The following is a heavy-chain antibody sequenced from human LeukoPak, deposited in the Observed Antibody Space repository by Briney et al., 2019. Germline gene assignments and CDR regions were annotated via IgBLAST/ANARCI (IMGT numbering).Heavy chain of an antibody. V-gene: IGHV4-59*12. D-gene: IGHD6-19*01. Sequence: SETLSLTCTVSGGSIRNYYWSWIRQPPGKGLEWIGHIYYSGSTNYNPSLKSRITISVDTSKNQFSLQLNSVTPEDTAVYYCAREGSGWYLLYDAFDIWGQGTMVTVSS. CDR2: IYYSGST. J-gene: IGHJ3*02. CDR1: GGSIRNYY. CDR3: AREGSGWYLLYDAFDI.